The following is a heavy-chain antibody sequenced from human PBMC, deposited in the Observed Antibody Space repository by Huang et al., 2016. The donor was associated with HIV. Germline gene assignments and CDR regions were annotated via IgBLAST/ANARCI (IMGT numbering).Heavy chain of an antibody. V-gene: IGHV4-34*01. CDR2: INHSEST. J-gene: IGHJ6*03. CDR1: GGSFSGYY. CDR3: ARGQGGYYYYYMDV. Sequence: QVQLQQWGAGLLRPSETLSLTCAVYGGSFSGYYGTWIRQPPGKGREWIGEINHSESTNSNPSIKSRVTISVDTSRNQFSLTLTAVTAADTAVYYCARGQGGYYYYYMDVWGKGTTVTVSS.